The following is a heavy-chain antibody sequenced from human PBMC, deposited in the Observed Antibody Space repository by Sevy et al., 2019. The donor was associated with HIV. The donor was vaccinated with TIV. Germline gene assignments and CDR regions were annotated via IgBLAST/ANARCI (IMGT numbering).Heavy chain of an antibody. CDR2: ISYNGNNK. V-gene: IGHV3-30*04. CDR3: AREGLVPTATPDRYYFYGMDI. J-gene: IGHJ6*02. D-gene: IGHD2-2*01. CDR1: GFTFSFYA. Sequence: GGSLRLSCAGSGFTFSFYAMHWVRQAPGKGLEWVAVISYNGNNKKYADSVKGRFTISRDNSKNTVYLQMKGLRGEDTAAYYCAREGLVPTATPDRYYFYGMDIWGQGTTVTVSS.